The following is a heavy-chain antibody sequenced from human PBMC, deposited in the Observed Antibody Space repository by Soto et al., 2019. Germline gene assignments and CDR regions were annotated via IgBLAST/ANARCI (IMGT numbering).Heavy chain of an antibody. CDR1: GFTFRNYG. V-gene: IGHV3-30*18. CDR2: ISSKGSTE. J-gene: IGHJ6*02. D-gene: IGHD2-21*01. CDR3: AKDPLGCGEGICYGMDV. Sequence: QVQLVESGGRVVQPGGSLRLSCAASGFTFRNYGMHWVRQAPGKGLEWVAVISSKGSTELYADSVKGRFTISRDNSRNTLDLQMNGLRPEESAVYYCAKDPLGCGEGICYGMDVWGQGTTVIVAS.